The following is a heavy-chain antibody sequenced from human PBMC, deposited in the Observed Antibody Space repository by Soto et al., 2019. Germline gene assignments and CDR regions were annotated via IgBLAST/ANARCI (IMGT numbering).Heavy chain of an antibody. CDR1: GGTFSSYD. CDR3: ARALYGGNSDSLDY. J-gene: IGHJ4*02. CDR2: VIPIFGTA. D-gene: IGHD2-15*01. Sequence: QVQLVQSGAEVKKPGSSVKVSCKASGGTFSSYDISWVRQAPGQGLEWMGGVIPIFGTANYAQKFQGRVTITADESTRTAYMELSRLRSEDTAVYYCARALYGGNSDSLDYWGQGTLVTVSS. V-gene: IGHV1-69*01.